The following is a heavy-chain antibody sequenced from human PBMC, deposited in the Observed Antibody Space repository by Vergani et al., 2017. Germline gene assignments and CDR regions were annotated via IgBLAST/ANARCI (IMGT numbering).Heavy chain of an antibody. Sequence: VQLVESGGGLVQPGGSLRLSCAASGFTFSSYWMHWVHQAPGKGLVWVSRINSDGSSTSYADSVKGRFTISRDNAKNTLYLQMNSLRAEDTAVYYCARDGDGGSCYFCGFDPWGQGTLVTVSS. V-gene: IGHV3-74*01. D-gene: IGHD2-15*01. CDR3: ARDGDGGSCYFCGFDP. CDR2: INSDGSST. CDR1: GFTFSSYW. J-gene: IGHJ5*02.